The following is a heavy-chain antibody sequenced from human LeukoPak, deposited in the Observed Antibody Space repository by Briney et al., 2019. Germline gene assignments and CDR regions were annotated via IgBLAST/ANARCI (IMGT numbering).Heavy chain of an antibody. Sequence: PSETLSLTCTVSGGSISSYYWSWIRQPPGKGLEWIGYIYYSGSTNYNPSLKSRVTISVDTSKNQFSLKLSSVTAADTAVYYCARGRYFDWLVYYFDYWGQGTLVTVSS. CDR2: IYYSGST. V-gene: IGHV4-59*01. CDR1: GGSISSYY. J-gene: IGHJ4*02. CDR3: ARGRYFDWLVYYFDY. D-gene: IGHD3-9*01.